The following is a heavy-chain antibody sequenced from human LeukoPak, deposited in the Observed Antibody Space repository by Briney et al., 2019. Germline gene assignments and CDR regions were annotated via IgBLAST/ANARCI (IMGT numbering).Heavy chain of an antibody. CDR3: ARGTNWSDP. J-gene: IGHJ5*02. CDR2: SRAYSGDT. Sequence: ASVKVSCKASGYTFTTYAINWVRQAPGQGLEWMGWSRAYSGDTKYAQNFQGRVTMTTDTSTTTAYMELRSLRSDDTAVYYCARGTNWSDPWGQGTLVTVSS. CDR1: GYTFTTYA. V-gene: IGHV1-18*01.